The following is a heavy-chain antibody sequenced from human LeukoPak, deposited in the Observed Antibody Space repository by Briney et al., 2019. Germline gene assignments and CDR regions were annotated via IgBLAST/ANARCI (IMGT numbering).Heavy chain of an antibody. CDR1: GGSISSFY. Sequence: SETLSLTCTVSGGSISSFYWSWIRQPPGKGLEWIGYIYYSGSTKYNPSLTSRVTISVDTSKNQFSLNLSSVTAADTAVYYCARGAAGTRDYWGQGTLVTVSS. CDR3: ARGAAGTRDY. J-gene: IGHJ4*02. D-gene: IGHD6-13*01. V-gene: IGHV4-59*01. CDR2: IYYSGST.